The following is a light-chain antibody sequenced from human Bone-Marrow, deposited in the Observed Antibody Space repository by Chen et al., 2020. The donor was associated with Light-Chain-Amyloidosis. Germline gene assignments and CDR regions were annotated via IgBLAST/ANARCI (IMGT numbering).Light chain of an antibody. Sequence: SYVLTQPSSVSVAPRQTATIACGGNNIGSTSVHWYQQTPGQAPPLVVYDDSDRPSGIPERLSGSNSGNTATLTISRVEAGDEADYYCQVWDRSSDRPVFGGGTKLTVL. CDR1: NIGSTS. CDR2: DDS. V-gene: IGLV3-21*02. J-gene: IGLJ3*02. CDR3: QVWDRSSDRPV.